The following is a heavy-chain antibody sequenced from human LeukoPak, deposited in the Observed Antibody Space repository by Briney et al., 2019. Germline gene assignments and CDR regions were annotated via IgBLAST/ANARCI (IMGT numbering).Heavy chain of an antibody. CDR1: GGSISSYY. J-gene: IGHJ6*03. CDR3: AREYCSSTSCYKHYYYYYMDV. CDR2: IYTSGST. Sequence: SETLSLTCTVSGGSISSYYWGWIRQPAGKGLEWIGRIYTSGSTNYNPSLKSRVTMSVDTSKNQFSLKLSSVTAADTAVYYCAREYCSSTSCYKHYYYYYMDVWGKGTTVTVSS. D-gene: IGHD2-2*02. V-gene: IGHV4-4*07.